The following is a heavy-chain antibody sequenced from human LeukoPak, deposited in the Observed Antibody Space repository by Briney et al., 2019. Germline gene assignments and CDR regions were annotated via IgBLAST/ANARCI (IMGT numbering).Heavy chain of an antibody. Sequence: ASVKVSCKASGYTFTVYYMHWVRQAPGQGLEWMGWINPNSGGTNYAQKFQGRVTMTRDTSISTAYMELSRLRSDDTAVYYCARDFEGSDSSGYYYWGQGTLVTVSS. J-gene: IGHJ4*02. CDR2: INPNSGGT. V-gene: IGHV1-2*02. CDR3: ARDFEGSDSSGYYY. CDR1: GYTFTVYY. D-gene: IGHD3-22*01.